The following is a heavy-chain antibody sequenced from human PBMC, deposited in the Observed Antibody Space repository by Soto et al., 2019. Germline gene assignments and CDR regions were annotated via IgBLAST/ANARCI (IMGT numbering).Heavy chain of an antibody. CDR1: GGTFSSYT. Sequence: QVQLVQSGAEVKKPGSSVKVSCKASGGTFSSYTISWVRQAPGQGLEWMGRIIPILGIPNYAQKFQGRVTITADKSTSTAYMELSSLRSQDTAVYYCLRNGPNTTPVSGMHVWGQELTLTVSS. D-gene: IGHD2-2*01. CDR2: IIPILGIP. V-gene: IGHV1-69*02. J-gene: IGHJ6*02. CDR3: LRNGPNTTPVSGMHV.